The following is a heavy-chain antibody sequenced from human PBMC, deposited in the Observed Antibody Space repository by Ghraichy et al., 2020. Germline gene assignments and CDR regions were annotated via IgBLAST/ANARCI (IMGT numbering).Heavy chain of an antibody. CDR2: IYYSGTT. J-gene: IGHJ4*02. D-gene: IGHD3/OR15-3a*01. CDR1: GVSFSSYD. CDR3: ASSVLLGWLPRDY. Sequence: SETLSLTCAVYGVSFSSYDWTWIRQPPGKGLEWIGSIYYSGTTYYNPSLKSRGTISVDTSTSQFSLKLTYVTAADTAVYYCASSVLLGWLPRDYWGQGTLVTDSS. V-gene: IGHV4-39*01.